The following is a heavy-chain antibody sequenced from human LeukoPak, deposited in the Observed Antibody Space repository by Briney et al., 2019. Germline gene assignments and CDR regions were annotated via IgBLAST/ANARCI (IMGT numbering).Heavy chain of an antibody. Sequence: EESLKISCKGSGYSFTSYWIGWVRQMPGKGLEWMGIIYPGDSDTRYSPSFQGQVTISADKSISTAYLQWSSLKASDTAMYYCARQGDCSSTSCYDYYYYMDVWGKGTRSPSP. CDR3: ARQGDCSSTSCYDYYYYMDV. CDR2: IYPGDSDT. V-gene: IGHV5-51*01. D-gene: IGHD2-2*01. CDR1: GYSFTSYW. J-gene: IGHJ6*03.